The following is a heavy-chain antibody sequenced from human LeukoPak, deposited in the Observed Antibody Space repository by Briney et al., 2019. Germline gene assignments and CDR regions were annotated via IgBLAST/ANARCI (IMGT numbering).Heavy chain of an antibody. V-gene: IGHV3-48*01. D-gene: IGHD4-17*01. CDR2: ISSSSSTI. J-gene: IGHJ4*02. CDR1: GFTFSSYS. CDR3: ASRHYDFGYY. Sequence: GGSLRLSCAASGFTFSSYSMNWVRQAPGKGLEWVSYISSSSSTIYYADSVKGRFTISRDNSKNTLYLQMNSLRAEDTAIYYCASRHYDFGYYWGQGTLVTVSS.